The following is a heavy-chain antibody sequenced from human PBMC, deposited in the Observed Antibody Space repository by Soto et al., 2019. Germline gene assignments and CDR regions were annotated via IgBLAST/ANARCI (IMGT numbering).Heavy chain of an antibody. J-gene: IGHJ6*02. D-gene: IGHD1-26*01. V-gene: IGHV1-69*01. CDR2: VIPMFGTI. CDR1: GGNFTNYA. Sequence: QVQLVQSGPEVKKPGSSVKVSCKASGGNFTNYALNWVRQAPGQGLEWMGGVIPMFGTINYSQMFQGRVTITAAESTSTAYMELSGLRSGDTAAYYCATKGVGVVSQGYYFFYGVDVWGPGTAVTVS. CDR3: ATKGVGVVSQGYYFFYGVDV.